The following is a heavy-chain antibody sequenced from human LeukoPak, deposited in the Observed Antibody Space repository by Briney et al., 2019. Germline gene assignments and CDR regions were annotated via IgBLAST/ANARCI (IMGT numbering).Heavy chain of an antibody. CDR3: AREVATATTSAFDI. J-gene: IGHJ3*02. CDR2: INHSGST. D-gene: IGHD1-26*01. CDR1: GGSFSGYY. V-gene: IGHV4-34*01. Sequence: PSETLSLTCAVYGGSFSGYYRSWIRQPPGKGLEWIGEINHSGSTNYNPSLKSRVTISVDTSKNQFSLNLSSVTAADTAVYYCAREVATATTSAFDIWGQGTMVTVSS.